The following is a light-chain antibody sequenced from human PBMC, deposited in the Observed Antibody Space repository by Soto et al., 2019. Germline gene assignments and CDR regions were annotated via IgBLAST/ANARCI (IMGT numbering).Light chain of an antibody. CDR1: SSDVGGYNH. CDR3: CSYAISSTPHYV. V-gene: IGLV2-14*01. Sequence: QSALTQPASVSGSPGQSITISCTGTSSDVGGYNHVSWYQQHPDKAPKLMIYEVINRPSGVSNRFSGSKSGNTASLTISGLQAEDEADYYCCSYAISSTPHYVFGTGTKLTVL. CDR2: EVI. J-gene: IGLJ1*01.